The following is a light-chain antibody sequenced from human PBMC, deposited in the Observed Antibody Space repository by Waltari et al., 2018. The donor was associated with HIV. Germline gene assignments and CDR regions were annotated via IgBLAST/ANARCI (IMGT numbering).Light chain of an antibody. J-gene: IGLJ2*01. CDR2: END. V-gene: IGLV1-47*01. CDR1: TSDIGNNY. CDR3: AAWDDTRSGWI. Sequence: QSVLTQTPSASGTPGQRVTMSCSGSTSDIGNNYVYWFQQFPGTPPEVLIYENDPRPSGVSDRISDSKSGTSDSLASSGVRTEDESDFYCAAWDDTRSGWIFGGGTKLTVL.